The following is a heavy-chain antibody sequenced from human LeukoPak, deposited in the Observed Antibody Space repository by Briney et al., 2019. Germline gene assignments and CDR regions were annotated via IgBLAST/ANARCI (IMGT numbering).Heavy chain of an antibody. CDR2: ISGSGGST. CDR1: GFTFSSYA. V-gene: IGHV3-23*01. J-gene: IGHJ6*03. Sequence: GGSLRLSCAASGFTFSSYAMSWVRQAPGKGLEWVSDISGSGGSTYYADSVKGRFTISGDNAKNTLYLQMNSLRAEDTAVYYCAKSEMIRGVNYFYYYYMDVWGKGTTVTVSS. D-gene: IGHD3-10*01. CDR3: AKSEMIRGVNYFYYYYMDV.